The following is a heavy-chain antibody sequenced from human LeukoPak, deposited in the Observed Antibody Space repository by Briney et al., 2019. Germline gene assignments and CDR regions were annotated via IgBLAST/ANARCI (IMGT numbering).Heavy chain of an antibody. CDR1: GYSFTSYW. CDR2: FDSSDSYT. D-gene: IGHD6-13*01. CDR3: AGSTYSSSWYL. J-gene: IGHJ4*02. V-gene: IGHV5-10-1*01. Sequence: GESLKISCKGSGYSFTSYWISWVRQMPGKGLEGMGRFDSSDSYTNYSPSFQGHVTISADKSISTAYLQWSSLKASDTAMYYCAGSTYSSSWYLWGQGTLVTVSS.